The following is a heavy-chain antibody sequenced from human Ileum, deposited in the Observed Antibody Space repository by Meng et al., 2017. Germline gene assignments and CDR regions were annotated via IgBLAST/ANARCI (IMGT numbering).Heavy chain of an antibody. CDR1: GGSVSSSSYY. CDR3: ARGVTIGQNKWFDP. CDR2: IYYSGYT. J-gene: IGHJ5*02. V-gene: IGHV4-39*07. D-gene: IGHD2-21*02. Sequence: QLQRPDPGPGLVKPSETLSLTCPVSGGSVSSSSYYWGWIRQPPGKGLEWIGTIYYSGYTYYNPSLKSRVTISLDKSKNQVSLDLTSVTAADTAVYYCARGVTIGQNKWFDPWGQGTLVTVSS.